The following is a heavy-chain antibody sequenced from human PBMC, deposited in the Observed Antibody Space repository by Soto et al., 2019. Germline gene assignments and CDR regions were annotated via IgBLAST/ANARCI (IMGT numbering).Heavy chain of an antibody. CDR2: FYYTVST. D-gene: IGHD5-12*01. V-gene: IGHV4-61*03. CDR3: AGGTDGKKVAY. J-gene: IGHJ4*02. CDR1: GGSVSSEHYY. Sequence: QVQLQESGPGLVKSSETLSLTCTVSGGSVSSEHYYWNWIRQPPGKGLEWIGYFYYTVSTNYNPSLESRLTMSVDMTKNHFSLKLSSVTAADTAVYYCAGGTDGKKVAYWGQGTLVTVSS.